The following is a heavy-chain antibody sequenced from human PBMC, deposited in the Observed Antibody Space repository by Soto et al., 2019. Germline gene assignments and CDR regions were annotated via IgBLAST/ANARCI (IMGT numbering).Heavy chain of an antibody. CDR1: GFTFSSYA. CDR2: ISYDGSNK. V-gene: IGHV3-30-3*01. J-gene: IGHJ6*02. D-gene: IGHD2-15*01. CDR3: ARDVLGYCSGGSCYSIYYYGMDV. Sequence: LRLSCAASGFTFSSYAMHWVRQAPGKGLEWVAVISYDGSNKYYADSVKGRFTISRDNSKNTLYLQMISLRAEDTVVYYCARDVLGYCSGGSCYSIYYYGMDVWGQGTTVTVSS.